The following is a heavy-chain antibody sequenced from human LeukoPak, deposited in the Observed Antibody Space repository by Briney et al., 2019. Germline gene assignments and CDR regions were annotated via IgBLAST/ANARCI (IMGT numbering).Heavy chain of an antibody. CDR3: ARSRGVAPYFDN. J-gene: IGHJ4*02. CDR2: INPNSGGT. D-gene: IGHD3-10*01. V-gene: IGHV1-2*06. CDR1: GYTFTGYY. Sequence: ASVKVSCKASGYTFTGYYMHWVRQAPGQGLEWMGRINPNSGGTNYAQKFQGRVTMTRDTSISTAYMELRSLTSDDTAVYYCARSRGVAPYFDNWGQGTLVTVSS.